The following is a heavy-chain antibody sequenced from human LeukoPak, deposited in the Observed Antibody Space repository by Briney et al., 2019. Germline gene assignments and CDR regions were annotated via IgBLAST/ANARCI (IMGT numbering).Heavy chain of an antibody. Sequence: SVTVSCTASGGTFSSYAISWVRQAPGQGLEWMGGIIPIFGTANYAQKFQGRVTITADESTSTAYMELSSLRSEDTAVYYCARMVAGPPGYYGMDVRGQGTTVTVSS. J-gene: IGHJ6*02. CDR3: ARMVAGPPGYYGMDV. D-gene: IGHD6-19*01. CDR1: GGTFSSYA. CDR2: IIPIFGTA. V-gene: IGHV1-69*13.